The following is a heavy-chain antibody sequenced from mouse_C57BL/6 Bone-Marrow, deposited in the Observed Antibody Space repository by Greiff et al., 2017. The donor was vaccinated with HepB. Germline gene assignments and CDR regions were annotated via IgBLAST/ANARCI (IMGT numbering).Heavy chain of an antibody. Sequence: QVQLQQPGAELVRPGTSVKLSCKASGYTFTSYWMHWVKQRPGQGLEWIGVIDPSDSYTNYNQKFKGKATLTVDTSSSTAYMQLSSLTSEDSAVYYCARGEVYYGSSTDYWGQGTTLTVSS. CDR3: ARGEVYYGSSTDY. CDR2: IDPSDSYT. CDR1: GYTFTSYW. V-gene: IGHV1-59*01. J-gene: IGHJ2*01. D-gene: IGHD1-1*01.